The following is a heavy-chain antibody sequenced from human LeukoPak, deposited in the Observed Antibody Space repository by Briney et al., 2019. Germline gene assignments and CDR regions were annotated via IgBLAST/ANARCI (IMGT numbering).Heavy chain of an antibody. D-gene: IGHD2/OR15-2a*01. CDR2: IKQDGSEK. CDR1: GLTISSYW. CDR3: ASRNIFDY. V-gene: IGHV3-7*01. Sequence: PGGSLRLSCAASGLTISSYWMSWVRQSPGKGLEWVANIKQDGSEKYNVDSAKGRFTISRDNARNSLFLQMNSLRAEDTAVYYCASRNIFDYWGRGTRVTVSS. J-gene: IGHJ4*02.